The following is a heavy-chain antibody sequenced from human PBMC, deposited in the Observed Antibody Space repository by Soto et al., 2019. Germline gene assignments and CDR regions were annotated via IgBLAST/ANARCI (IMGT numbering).Heavy chain of an antibody. D-gene: IGHD6-13*01. V-gene: IGHV5-51*01. Sequence: EALNISCKGSGYSFTSYWIGWVRQIPGKSLEWMGIIYPGDSDTRYSPSFQGQVTISADKSISTAYLQWSSLKASDTAMYYCARPVNTAGAAAGLVFGYWGQGTLVTVSS. CDR1: GYSFTSYW. CDR3: ARPVNTAGAAAGLVFGY. CDR2: IYPGDSDT. J-gene: IGHJ4*02.